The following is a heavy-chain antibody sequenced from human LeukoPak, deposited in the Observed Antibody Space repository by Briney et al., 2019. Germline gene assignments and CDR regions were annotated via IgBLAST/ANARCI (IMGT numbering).Heavy chain of an antibody. V-gene: IGHV4-39*01. CDR3: ARGVTTVTTKRPLFDY. CDR2: NT. J-gene: IGHJ4*02. CDR1: GASISSSTYY. D-gene: IGHD4-17*01. Sequence: ETLSLTCTVSGASISSSTYYWGWIRQPPGKGLEWIGSNTYYNPSLKSRVTISVDTSKNQFSLKVRSLTAADTAVYYCARGVTTVTTKRPLFDYWGQGTLVTVSS.